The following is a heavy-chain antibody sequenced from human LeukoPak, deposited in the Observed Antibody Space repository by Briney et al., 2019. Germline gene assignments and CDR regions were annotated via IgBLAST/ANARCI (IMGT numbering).Heavy chain of an antibody. D-gene: IGHD6-19*01. CDR2: ISAYNGNT. CDR1: GGTFSSYA. Sequence: ASVKVSCKASGGTFSSYAISWVRQAPGQGLEWMGWISAYNGNTNYAQKLQGRVTMTTDTSTSTAYMELRSLRSDDTAVYYCAREVGSGLLIDYWGQGTLVTVSS. V-gene: IGHV1-18*01. CDR3: AREVGSGLLIDY. J-gene: IGHJ4*02.